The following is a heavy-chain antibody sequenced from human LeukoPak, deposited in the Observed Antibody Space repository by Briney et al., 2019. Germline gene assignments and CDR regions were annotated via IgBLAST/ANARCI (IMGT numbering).Heavy chain of an antibody. Sequence: ASVKVSCKASGYTFTGYYMHWVRQAPGQGLEWMGWINPNSGGTNYAQKFQGRVTMTRDTSISTAYMELSRLRSDDTAVYYCARDYYNILTGFFEAFDIWGQGTMVTVSS. J-gene: IGHJ3*02. D-gene: IGHD3-9*01. CDR2: INPNSGGT. V-gene: IGHV1-2*02. CDR1: GYTFTGYY. CDR3: ARDYYNILTGFFEAFDI.